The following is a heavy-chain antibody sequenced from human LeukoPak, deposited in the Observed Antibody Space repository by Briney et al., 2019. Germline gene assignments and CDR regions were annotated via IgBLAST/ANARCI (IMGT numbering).Heavy chain of an antibody. CDR1: GGSISSYY. CDR3: ARGPTTMTRAFDY. V-gene: IGHV4-59*12. CDR2: IYHSGST. Sequence: SETLSLTCTVSGGSISSYYWSWIRQPPGKGLEWIGSIYHSGSTYYNPSLKSRVTISVDTSKSQFSLKLSSLTAADTAVHYCARGPTTMTRAFDYWGQGTLVTVSS. D-gene: IGHD4-17*01. J-gene: IGHJ4*02.